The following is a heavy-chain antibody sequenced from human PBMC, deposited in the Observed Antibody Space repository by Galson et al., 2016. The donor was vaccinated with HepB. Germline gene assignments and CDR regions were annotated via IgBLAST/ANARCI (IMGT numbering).Heavy chain of an antibody. CDR2: ITPIFGTT. V-gene: IGHV1-69*13. CDR3: ARDSAVGATEFYFGMDG. D-gene: IGHD1-26*01. CDR1: GGTFSSYA. Sequence: SVKVSCKASGGTFSSYAISWVRQAPGQGLEWMGGITPIFGTTNYAQRFQGRITITADESTSTAYMELSSLRSEDTAVYYGARDSAVGATEFYFGMDGWGQGTLVTVSS. J-gene: IGHJ6*02.